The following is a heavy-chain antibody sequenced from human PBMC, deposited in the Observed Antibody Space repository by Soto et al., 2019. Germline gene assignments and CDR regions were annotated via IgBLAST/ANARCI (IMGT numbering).Heavy chain of an antibody. Sequence: QITLNESGPPVVRPTETLTLTCRFSGFSLTTSGVGVGWIRQSPGKAPEWLALIYWDDDKRYSASLKSRLTITKDTSKNQVVLTMSTLDPTDTATYYCAHRVLRTVFGLVTSTASYFDLWGQGTPVADAS. V-gene: IGHV2-5*02. D-gene: IGHD3-3*01. CDR2: IYWDDDK. CDR1: GFSLTTSGVG. CDR3: AHRVLRTVFGLVTSTASYFDL. J-gene: IGHJ4*02.